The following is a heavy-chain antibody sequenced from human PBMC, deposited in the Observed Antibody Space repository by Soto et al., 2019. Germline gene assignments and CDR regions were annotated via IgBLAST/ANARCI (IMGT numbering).Heavy chain of an antibody. CDR2: INSDGSST. J-gene: IGHJ2*01. Sequence: KGLVWVSRINSDGSSTSYADSVEGRFTISRDNAKNTLYLQMKSLRAEDTAVYFFFQAEDGIRDVRSVSAFLLNRSSDL. CDR3: FQAEDGIRDVRSVSAFLLNRSSDL. V-gene: IGHV3-74*01. D-gene: IGHD3-10*02.